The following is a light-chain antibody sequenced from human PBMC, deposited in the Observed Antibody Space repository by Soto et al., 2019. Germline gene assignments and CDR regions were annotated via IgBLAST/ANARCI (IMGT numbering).Light chain of an antibody. CDR1: QGIRNY. J-gene: IGKJ1*01. CDR3: QNYDSAPTWT. Sequence: DIQMTQSPSSLSASIGDRVTITCRASQGIRNYLAWYQQKPGKAPKLLIFAATTLQSGVPSRFSGSRSETDFTLAISGLQPEDIATYYCQNYDSAPTWTFGQGTKVQIK. CDR2: AAT. V-gene: IGKV1-27*01.